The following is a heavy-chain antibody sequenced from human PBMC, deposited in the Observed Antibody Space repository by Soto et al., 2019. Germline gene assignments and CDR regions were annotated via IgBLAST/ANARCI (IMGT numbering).Heavy chain of an antibody. V-gene: IGHV6-1*01. J-gene: IGHJ4*02. CDR1: GDSVSSISSA. CDR2: TYYRSTWIH. CDR3: ARGLRPHFDY. D-gene: IGHD3-10*01. Sequence: PSQTLSLTCAISGDSVSSISSAWNWIRQSPSRGLEWLGRTYYRSTWIHYYAVSVKSRIIINPDTSQNQFSLQLNAVTPVDTAVYYCARGLRPHFDYWGLGTLVTVSS.